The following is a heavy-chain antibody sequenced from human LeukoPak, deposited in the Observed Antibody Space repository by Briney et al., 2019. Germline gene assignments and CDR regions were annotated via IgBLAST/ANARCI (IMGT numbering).Heavy chain of an antibody. V-gene: IGHV3-9*01. CDR3: AKDHSSGWFYFDY. CDR2: ISWHSGSI. J-gene: IGHJ4*02. Sequence: SLRLSCAASGFTFDEYAMHWVRQAPGRGLEWVSGISWHSGSIGYADSVKGRFTISRDNAKNSLYLQMNSLRAEDTALYYCAKDHSSGWFYFDYWGQGTLVTVSS. D-gene: IGHD6-19*01. CDR1: GFTFDEYA.